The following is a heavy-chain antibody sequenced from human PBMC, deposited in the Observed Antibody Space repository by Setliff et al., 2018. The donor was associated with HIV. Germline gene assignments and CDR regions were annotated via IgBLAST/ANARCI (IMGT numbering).Heavy chain of an antibody. CDR3: ARFWKGGYSYGPTNYFDY. J-gene: IGHJ4*02. CDR1: GGSFSGYD. D-gene: IGHD5-18*01. Sequence: KASETLSLTCAVYGGSFSGYDWSWIRQPPGKGLEWIGEINHSGSTNYNPSLKSRVTISVDTSKNQFSLKLYSVTAADTSVYYCARFWKGGYSYGPTNYFDYWGQGTLVTVSS. V-gene: IGHV4-34*01. CDR2: INHSGST.